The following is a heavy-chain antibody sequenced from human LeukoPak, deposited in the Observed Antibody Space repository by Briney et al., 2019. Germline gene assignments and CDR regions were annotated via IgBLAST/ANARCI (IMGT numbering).Heavy chain of an antibody. CDR1: GFTFSSYA. J-gene: IGHJ4*02. CDR3: ARDLGYCTNGVCHTRFDY. D-gene: IGHD2-8*01. CDR2: ISYDGSNK. V-gene: IGHV3-30-3*01. Sequence: GGSLRLSCAASGFTFSSYAMHWVRQDPGKGLEWVAVISYDGSNKYYADSVKGRFTISRDNSKNTLYLKMNSLRAEDTAVYYCARDLGYCTNGVCHTRFDYWGQGTMVAVSS.